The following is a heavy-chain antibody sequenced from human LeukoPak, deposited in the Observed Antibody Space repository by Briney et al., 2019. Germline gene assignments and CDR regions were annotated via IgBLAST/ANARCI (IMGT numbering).Heavy chain of an antibody. CDR1: GGSFSGYY. Sequence: PSETLSLTCAVYGGSFSGYYWSWIRQPPGKGLEWIGEINHSGSTNYNPSLKSRVTISVDTSKNQFSLKLSSVTAADTAVYYCANNYYDFWSGYLRPFDAFDIWGQGTMVTVSS. V-gene: IGHV4-34*01. CDR3: ANNYYDFWSGYLRPFDAFDI. J-gene: IGHJ3*02. CDR2: INHSGST. D-gene: IGHD3-3*01.